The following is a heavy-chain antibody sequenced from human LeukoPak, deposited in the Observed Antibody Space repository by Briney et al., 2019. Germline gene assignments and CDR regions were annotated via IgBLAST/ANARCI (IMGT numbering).Heavy chain of an antibody. CDR3: ARMPSSWYPKYFDY. Sequence: GGSLRLSCAVSGFTLSDYGIHWVRQAPGKGLEWVTIISSDGSIKYADSVKGRFTVSRDSSKNTVYLQMNSLRAEDTAVYYCARMPSSWYPKYFDYWGQGNLVTVSS. CDR2: ISSDGSIK. D-gene: IGHD6-13*01. V-gene: IGHV3-33*01. J-gene: IGHJ4*02. CDR1: GFTLSDYG.